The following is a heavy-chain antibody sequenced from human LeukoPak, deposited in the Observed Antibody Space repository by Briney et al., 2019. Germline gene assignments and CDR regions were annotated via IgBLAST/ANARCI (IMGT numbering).Heavy chain of an antibody. CDR3: ARGSSRDGYNYDFDY. Sequence: GGSLGLSCAASGFTVSSNYMSWVRQAPGKGLEWVSVIYSGGSTYYADSVKGRFTISRDNSKNTLYLQMNSLRAEDTAVYYCARGSSRDGYNYDFDYWGQGTLVTVSS. CDR2: IYSGGST. CDR1: GFTVSSNY. V-gene: IGHV3-53*01. D-gene: IGHD5-24*01. J-gene: IGHJ4*02.